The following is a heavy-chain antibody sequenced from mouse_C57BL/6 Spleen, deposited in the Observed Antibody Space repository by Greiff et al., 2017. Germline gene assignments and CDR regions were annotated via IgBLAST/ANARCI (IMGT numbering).Heavy chain of an antibody. D-gene: IGHD2-3*01. CDR1: GYTFTSYW. Sequence: EVQLQQSGTVLARPGASVKLSCKASGYTFTSYWMHWVKQRPGQGLEWIGAIYPGNSDTSYNQKFKGKAKLTAVTSASTAYMELSSLTNEDSAVYYCTREDGYLYWYFDFWGTGTSVTVSS. CDR3: TREDGYLYWYFDF. V-gene: IGHV1-5*01. CDR2: IYPGNSDT. J-gene: IGHJ1*03.